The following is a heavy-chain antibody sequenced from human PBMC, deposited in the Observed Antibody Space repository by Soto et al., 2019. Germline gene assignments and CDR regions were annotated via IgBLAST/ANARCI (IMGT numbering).Heavy chain of an antibody. V-gene: IGHV1-69*13. CDR1: GGTFSSYA. Sequence: GASVKVSCKASGGTFSSYAISWVRQAPGQGLEWMGGIIPIFGTANYAQKFQGRVTITADESTSTAYMELSSLRSEDTAVYYCARCATARYYFDYWGQGTLVTVSS. CDR3: ARCATARYYFDY. J-gene: IGHJ4*02. D-gene: IGHD2-21*02. CDR2: IIPIFGTA.